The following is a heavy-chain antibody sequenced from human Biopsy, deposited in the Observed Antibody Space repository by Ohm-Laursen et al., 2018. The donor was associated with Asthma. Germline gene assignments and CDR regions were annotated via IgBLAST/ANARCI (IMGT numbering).Heavy chain of an antibody. Sequence: SLRLSYAASGFTFSSYGMHWVRQAPGKGLEWVAVISYDGSNKYYADSVKGRFTISRDNSKNTLYLQMNSLRAEDTAVYYCARGNHHLDYGGNSGAFDIWGQGTMVTVSS. CDR2: ISYDGSNK. CDR1: GFTFSSYG. V-gene: IGHV3-30*03. J-gene: IGHJ3*02. D-gene: IGHD4-23*01. CDR3: ARGNHHLDYGGNSGAFDI.